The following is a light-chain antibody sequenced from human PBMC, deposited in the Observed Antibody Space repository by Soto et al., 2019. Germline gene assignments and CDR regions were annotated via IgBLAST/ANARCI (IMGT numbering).Light chain of an antibody. CDR1: QSVGSN. V-gene: IGKV3-15*01. J-gene: IGKJ2*01. Sequence: EIVMTQSPVTLSVSPGERATLSCRASQSVGSNLAWYQQKPGQAPRLLLYGASTRATGIPGRFSGSGSGTEFTLTSTILQSEDFAVYYCQQHNYWPSFGQGTKLEFK. CDR2: GAS. CDR3: QQHNYWPS.